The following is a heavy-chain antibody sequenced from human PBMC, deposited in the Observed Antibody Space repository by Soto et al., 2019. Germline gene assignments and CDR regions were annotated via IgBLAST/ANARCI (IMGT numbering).Heavy chain of an antibody. CDR3: AKGLRRLLRTQYYYGLDV. V-gene: IGHV3-23*01. J-gene: IGHJ6*02. CDR1: GFTFSPYA. CDR2: ISGSGGNT. D-gene: IGHD3-16*01. Sequence: PGGSLRLSCAASGFTFSPYAMTWVRQAPGKGLEWVSSISGSGGNTNYADSVKGRFTVSRDNYKRTLSLQMNSLTEEDTAIYYCAKGLRRLLRTQYYYGLDVWGRGTTVTVSS.